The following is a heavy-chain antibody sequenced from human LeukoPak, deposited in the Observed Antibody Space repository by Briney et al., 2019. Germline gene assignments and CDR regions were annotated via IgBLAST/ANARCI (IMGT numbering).Heavy chain of an antibody. D-gene: IGHD2-2*02. CDR3: ARGYCSSTSCYSNWFDP. J-gene: IGHJ5*02. CDR2: INPSGGST. CDR1: GYTFTGYY. Sequence: ASVKVSCKASGYTFTGYYMHWVRQAPGQGLEWMGIINPSGGSTSYARKFQGRVTMTRDTSTSTVYMELSSLRSEDTAVYYCARGYCSSTSCYSNWFDPWGQGTLVTVSS. V-gene: IGHV1-46*01.